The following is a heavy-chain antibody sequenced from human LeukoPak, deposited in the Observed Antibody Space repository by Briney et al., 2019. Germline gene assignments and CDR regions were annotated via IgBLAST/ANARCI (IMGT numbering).Heavy chain of an antibody. J-gene: IGHJ4*02. CDR2: INHGGST. CDR3: ARGWYNYGSKTAS. D-gene: IGHD3-10*01. V-gene: IGHV4-34*01. CDR1: GGSFSGYY. Sequence: PSETLSLTCAVYGGSFSGYYWSWIRQSPGTGLEWIGEINHGGSTNYNPSLMSRVSISANSSNTHFSLRLSAVTAADTAVYYCARGWYNYGSKTASWGQGTLVTVSS.